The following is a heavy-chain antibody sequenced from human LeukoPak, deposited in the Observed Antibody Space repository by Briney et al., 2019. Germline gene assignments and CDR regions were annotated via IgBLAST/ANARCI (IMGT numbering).Heavy chain of an antibody. D-gene: IGHD3-10*01. CDR3: ARRNPYGSGTYYDFDY. CDR1: GYTFTSYD. Sequence: ASVKVSCKASGYTFTSYDINWVRQATGQGLEWMGWMNPNSGNTGYAQKFQGRVTMTRNTSISTAYMELSSLRSEDTAVYYCARRNPYGSGTYYDFDYWGRGTVVTVSS. CDR2: MNPNSGNT. V-gene: IGHV1-8*01. J-gene: IGHJ4*02.